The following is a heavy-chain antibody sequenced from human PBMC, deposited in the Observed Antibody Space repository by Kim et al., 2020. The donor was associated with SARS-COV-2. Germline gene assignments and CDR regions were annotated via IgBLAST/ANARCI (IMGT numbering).Heavy chain of an antibody. J-gene: IGHJ5*02. V-gene: IGHV1-69*13. CDR3: SRVHNFGVLGVYAIWGQFDP. CDR2: IIPIFCTA. Sequence: SSVKVSCKASGGTFSSYAISWVRQAPGQGLEWMGGIIPIFCTANYAQKFQGRVTITADESTITAYMELSSLRSEDTAVYYCSRVHNFGVLGVYAIWGQFDPWGQGTLVTVSS. D-gene: IGHD2-8*02. CDR1: GGTFSSYA.